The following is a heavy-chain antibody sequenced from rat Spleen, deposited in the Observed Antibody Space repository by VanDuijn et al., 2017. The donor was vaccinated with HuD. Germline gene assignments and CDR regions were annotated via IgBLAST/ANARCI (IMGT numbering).Heavy chain of an antibody. CDR1: GFTFNKYW. J-gene: IGHJ3*01. D-gene: IGHD1-1*01. CDR3: ARQGGDGFAY. Sequence: EVQLVESGGGLVQPGRSLKISCVASGFTFNKYWMNWIRQAPGKGLEWVGSITNSGGNIYYPDSVKGRFSISRDNAQNNLYLQMNSLRSEDTATYYCARQGGDGFAYWGQGTLVTVSS. V-gene: IGHV5-31*01. CDR2: ITNSGGNI.